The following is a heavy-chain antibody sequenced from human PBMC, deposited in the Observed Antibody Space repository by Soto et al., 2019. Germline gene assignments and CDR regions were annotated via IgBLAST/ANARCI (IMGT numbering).Heavy chain of an antibody. D-gene: IGHD3-22*01. J-gene: IGHJ3*02. CDR1: GFTFSSYA. CDR2: IRGSGGST. V-gene: IGHV3-23*01. Sequence: GGSLRLSCAASGFTFSSYAMSWVRQAPGKGLEWVSAIRGSGGSTYYADSVKGRFTISRDNSKNTLYLQMNSLRAEDTAVYYCAKDGSAYYDSSGYAFDIWGQGTMVTVSS. CDR3: AKDGSAYYDSSGYAFDI.